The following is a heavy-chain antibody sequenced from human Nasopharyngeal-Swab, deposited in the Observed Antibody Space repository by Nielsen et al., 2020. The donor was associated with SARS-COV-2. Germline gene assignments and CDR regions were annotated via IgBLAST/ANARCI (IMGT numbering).Heavy chain of an antibody. CDR1: GFTFSSYA. CDR2: TSGSGGST. J-gene: IGHJ4*02. CDR3: AKDRENSGSYYVVFDY. V-gene: IGHV3-23*01. D-gene: IGHD1-26*01. Sequence: GGSLRLSCAASGFTFSSYAMSWVRQAPGKGLEWVSATSGSGGSTYYANSVKGRFTISRDNSKNTLYLQMNSLRAEDTAVYYCAKDRENSGSYYVVFDYWGQGTLVTVSS.